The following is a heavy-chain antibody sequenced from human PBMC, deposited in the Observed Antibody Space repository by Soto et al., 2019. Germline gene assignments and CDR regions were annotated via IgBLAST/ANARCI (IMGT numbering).Heavy chain of an antibody. D-gene: IGHD1-1*01. Sequence: QLQESGPGLVKPSETLSLTCTVSGGSISRSSYYWGWIRQPPGQGLEWIGSVFYSGSSYYNPSLKSRVTIPVDTSKNQFSLRLSSVTAADTAVYFCARHVTGERYYHDCGMDVWGQGTTVTVSS. J-gene: IGHJ6*02. CDR2: VFYSGSS. CDR3: ARHVTGERYYHDCGMDV. CDR1: GGSISRSSYY. V-gene: IGHV4-39*01.